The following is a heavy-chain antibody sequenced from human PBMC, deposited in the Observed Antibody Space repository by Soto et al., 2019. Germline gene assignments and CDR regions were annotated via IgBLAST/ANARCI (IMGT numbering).Heavy chain of an antibody. CDR2: ISSSSSTI. J-gene: IGHJ4*02. V-gene: IGHV3-48*01. CDR1: GFTFSNYG. CDR3: ASDNWNDVYY. Sequence: EVQLVESGGALVQPGGSLRLSCAASGFTFSNYGMNWVRQAPGKGLEWVSYISSSSSTIYYADSVKGRFTISRDNAKNSLYLQRNSLRAEDTAVYYWASDNWNDVYYWGQGTLVTVSS. D-gene: IGHD1-20*01.